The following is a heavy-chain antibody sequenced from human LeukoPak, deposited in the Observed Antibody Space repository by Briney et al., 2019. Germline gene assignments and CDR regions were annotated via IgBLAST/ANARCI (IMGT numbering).Heavy chain of an antibody. V-gene: IGHV3-23*01. CDR3: AKPYYDFWSGYSARDY. CDR1: GFTFSSYA. J-gene: IGHJ4*02. CDR2: ISGSGGST. D-gene: IGHD3-3*01. Sequence: GGSLGLSCAASGFTFSSYAMSWVRQAPGKGLEWVSAISGSGGSTYYADSVKGRFTISRDNSKNTLYLQMNSLRAEDTAVYYCAKPYYDFWSGYSARDYWGQGTLATVSS.